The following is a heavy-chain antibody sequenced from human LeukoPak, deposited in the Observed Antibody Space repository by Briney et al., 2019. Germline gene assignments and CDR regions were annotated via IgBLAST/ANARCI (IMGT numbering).Heavy chain of an antibody. V-gene: IGHV4-4*02. CDR1: GGSISSSNW. J-gene: IGHJ4*02. CDR3: ASWASVAGFDY. D-gene: IGHD6-19*01. Sequence: PSGTLSLTCAVSGGSISSSNWWSWVRQPPGKALEWIGEIYHSGSTNYNPSLESRVTISVDKSKNQFSLELSSVTAADTAVYYCASWASVAGFDYWGQGTLVTVSS. CDR2: IYHSGST.